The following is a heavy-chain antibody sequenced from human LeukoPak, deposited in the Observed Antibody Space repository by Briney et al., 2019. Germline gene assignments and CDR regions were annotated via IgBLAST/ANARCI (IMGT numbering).Heavy chain of an antibody. V-gene: IGHV4-39*07. Sequence: PSETLSLTCTVSGGSISSSSYYWGWIRQPPGKGLEWIGSIYYSGSTYYNPSLKSRLTISVDTSRKQFSLKLNSVTAADTAVYYCARLGQPNAFDIWGQGTMVTVSS. CDR1: GGSISSSSYY. J-gene: IGHJ3*02. CDR3: ARLGQPNAFDI. CDR2: IYYSGST. D-gene: IGHD7-27*01.